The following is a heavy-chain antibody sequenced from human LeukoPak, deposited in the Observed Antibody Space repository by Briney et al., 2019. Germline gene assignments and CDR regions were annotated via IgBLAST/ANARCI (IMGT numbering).Heavy chain of an antibody. J-gene: IGHJ4*02. CDR2: IYTSGST. Sequence: SQTLSLTCTVSGGSISSGSYYWSWIRQPAGKGLEWIGRIYTSGSTNYNPSLKSRVTISVDTSKNQFSLKLSSVTAADTAVYYCARIPAIKIFGVVDLDYWGQGTLVTVSS. CDR1: GGSISSGSYY. V-gene: IGHV4-61*02. D-gene: IGHD3-3*01. CDR3: ARIPAIKIFGVVDLDY.